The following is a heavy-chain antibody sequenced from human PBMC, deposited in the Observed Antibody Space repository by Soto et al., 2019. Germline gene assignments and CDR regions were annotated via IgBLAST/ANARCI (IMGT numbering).Heavy chain of an antibody. V-gene: IGHV3-7*01. CDR2: IKEDGSEK. CDR3: ARDPAPVGYRGLDV. Sequence: GSLRLLCAASGFTLSSSLNTWVRQAPGKGLAWVANIKEDGSEKYYVDSVKGRFTISRDNTNESLYLQMNSLRAEDTAVYYCARDPAPVGYRGLDVWGQGTTVTVSS. CDR1: GFTLSSSL. J-gene: IGHJ6*02. D-gene: IGHD5-12*01.